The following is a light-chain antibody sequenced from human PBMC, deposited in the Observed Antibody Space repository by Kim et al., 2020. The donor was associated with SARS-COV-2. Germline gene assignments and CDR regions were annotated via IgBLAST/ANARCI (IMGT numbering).Light chain of an antibody. CDR1: ESVRSSY. CDR3: QQYGTSIT. V-gene: IGKV3-20*01. CDR2: GAS. J-gene: IGKJ5*01. Sequence: ETVLTQSPGTLSLSPGERATLSCRASESVRSSYLAWYQQKPGQAPRLLFYGASNRATGIPDRFSGSGSGTDFTLTISRLEPQDFAVYYCQQYGTSITFGQGTRLEIK.